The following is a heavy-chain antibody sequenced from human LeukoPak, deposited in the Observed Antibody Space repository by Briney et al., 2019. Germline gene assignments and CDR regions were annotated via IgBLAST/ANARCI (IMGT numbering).Heavy chain of an antibody. D-gene: IGHD6-13*01. J-gene: IGHJ4*02. CDR3: ARVAAAGHLPFDY. V-gene: IGHV4-31*02. Sequence: SWVRQHPGKGLEWIGYIYYSGSTYYNPSLKSRVTISVDTSKNQFSLKLSSVTAADTAVYYCARVAAAGHLPFDYWGQGTLVTVSS. CDR2: IYYSGST.